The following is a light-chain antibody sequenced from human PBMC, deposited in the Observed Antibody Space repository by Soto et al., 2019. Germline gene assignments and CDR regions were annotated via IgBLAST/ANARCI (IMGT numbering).Light chain of an antibody. CDR2: GAL. Sequence: EIVLTQSPGTLSLSPGERATLSCRASQTVSSRFLAWYQQKPGQAPRLLIYGALSRATGIPDRFSGSGSGTDFTLTISRLEPEDFAVYYCQQRYRWPPITFGQGTRLDNK. CDR3: QQRYRWPPIT. V-gene: IGKV3D-20*02. CDR1: QTVSSRF. J-gene: IGKJ5*01.